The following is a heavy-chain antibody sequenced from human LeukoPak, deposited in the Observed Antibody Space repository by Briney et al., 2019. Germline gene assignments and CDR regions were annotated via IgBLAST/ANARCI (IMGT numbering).Heavy chain of an antibody. D-gene: IGHD6-13*01. V-gene: IGHV1-69*05. CDR2: IIPIFGTA. Sequence: SVKVSCKASGGTFSSYAISWVRQAPGQGLEWMGGIIPIFGTANYAQKFQGRVTITTDESTSTAYMELSSLRSEDTAVYYCARDRSSSWYEMYYFDYWGQGTLVTVSS. CDR1: GGTFSSYA. J-gene: IGHJ4*02. CDR3: ARDRSSSWYEMYYFDY.